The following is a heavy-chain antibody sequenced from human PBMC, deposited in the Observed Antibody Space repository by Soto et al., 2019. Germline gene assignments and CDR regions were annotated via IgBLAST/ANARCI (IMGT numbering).Heavy chain of an antibody. V-gene: IGHV3-21*04. Sequence: GVSLRLSCAASGFTFSTYTMNWVRQAPGKGLEWISSIISGSSYIYYSGSVKGRFTISRDNSKNTLYLQMNSLRVEDTAVYYCARARTEIGQVVGEPPGYYGMDVWGQGTTVAASS. CDR3: ARARTEIGQVVGEPPGYYGMDV. CDR2: IISGSSYI. D-gene: IGHD2-15*01. CDR1: GFTFSTYT. J-gene: IGHJ6*02.